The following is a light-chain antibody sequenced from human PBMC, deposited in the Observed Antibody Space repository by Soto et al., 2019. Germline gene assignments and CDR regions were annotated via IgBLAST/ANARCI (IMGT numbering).Light chain of an antibody. CDR2: DVG. CDR3: CSYAGDYTWV. Sequence: QAVVTQPRSVSGSPGQSVTISCTGTSSDVGFYNSVSWYQQHPGKAPKLIIYDVGHRPSGVPDHFSVSKSANTASLTISGLQAEDEADYYCCSYAGDYTWVFGGGTKVTVL. V-gene: IGLV2-11*01. CDR1: SSDVGFYNS. J-gene: IGLJ3*02.